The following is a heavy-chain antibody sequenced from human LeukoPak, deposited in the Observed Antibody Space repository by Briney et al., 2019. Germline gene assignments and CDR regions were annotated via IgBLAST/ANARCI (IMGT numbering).Heavy chain of an antibody. CDR3: TTEAYSSSWYAFDL. CDR2: IKSKTDGGTT. CDR1: GFTFSNAW. V-gene: IGHV3-15*01. D-gene: IGHD6-13*01. J-gene: IGHJ3*01. Sequence: GGSLRLSCAASGFTFSNAWMSWVRQAPGKGLEWVGRIKSKTDGGTTDYAAPVKGRFTISRDDSKNTLYLQMNSLKTEDTAVYYCTTEAYSSSWYAFDLWGQGTMVTVSS.